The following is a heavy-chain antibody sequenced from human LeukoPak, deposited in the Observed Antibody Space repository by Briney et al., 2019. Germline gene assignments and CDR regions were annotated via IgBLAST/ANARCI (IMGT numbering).Heavy chain of an antibody. CDR3: ARVRYYYDSSGPFQH. CDR1: GYIFTSYY. Sequence: ASVKVSCKASGYIFTSYYMHWVRQAPGQGLGWMGIINPSGGSTSYAQKFQGRVTMTRDTSTSTVYMELSSLRSEDTAVYYCARVRYYYDSSGPFQHWGQGTLVTVSS. D-gene: IGHD3-22*01. V-gene: IGHV1-46*01. CDR2: INPSGGST. J-gene: IGHJ1*01.